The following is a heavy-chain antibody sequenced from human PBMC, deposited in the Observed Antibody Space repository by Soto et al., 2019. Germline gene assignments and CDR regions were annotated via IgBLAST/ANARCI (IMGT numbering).Heavy chain of an antibody. CDR2: IKSKSDGATT. V-gene: IGHV3-15*01. CDR1: GFTFSNDL. D-gene: IGHD3-3*01. CDR3: TTGLTIFGVVIDP. J-gene: IGHJ5*02. Sequence: GGSLRLSCAAPGFTFSNDLMTWGRQAPGKGLERVGRIKSKSDGATTDYAAPVRGRFIISRDDSKNTLYLQMNSLKTEDTAVYYCTTGLTIFGVVIDPWGQGTLVTVYS.